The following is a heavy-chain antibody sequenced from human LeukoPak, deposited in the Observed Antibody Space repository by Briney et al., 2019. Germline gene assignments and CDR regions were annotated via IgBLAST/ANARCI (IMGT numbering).Heavy chain of an antibody. D-gene: IGHD5-24*01. Sequence: SETLSLTCTVPGGSISSGGYYWSWIRQHPGKGLEWIGYIYYSGSTYYNPSLKSRVTISVDTSKNQFSLKLSSVTAADTAVYYCARGRDGSIDYWGQGTLVTVSS. CDR2: IYYSGST. CDR1: GGSISSGGYY. J-gene: IGHJ4*02. V-gene: IGHV4-31*03. CDR3: ARGRDGSIDY.